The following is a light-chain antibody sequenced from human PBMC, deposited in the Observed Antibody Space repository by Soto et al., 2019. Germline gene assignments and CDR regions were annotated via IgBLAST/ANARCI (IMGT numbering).Light chain of an antibody. V-gene: IGKV1-9*01. CDR3: QQLNSYPRA. CDR1: QGISSY. J-gene: IGKJ1*01. CDR2: AAS. Sequence: IPLTQSPSSLSASVGDRVTITCRASQGISSYLAWYQQKPEKAPKLLIYAASTLQSVVPSRFSGSGSGTYFTLTISSLQPEDFATYYCQQLNSYPRAFGQGTKVEIK.